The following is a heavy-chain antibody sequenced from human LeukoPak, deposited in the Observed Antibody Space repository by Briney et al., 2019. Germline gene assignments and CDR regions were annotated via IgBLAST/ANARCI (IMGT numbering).Heavy chain of an antibody. J-gene: IGHJ3*02. D-gene: IGHD1-1*01. CDR1: GFTFNDYY. Sequence: GGSLRLSCAASGFTFNDYYMSWIRQAPGKGLEWVSYISSSGSTIYYADSVKGRFTISRDNAKNSLYLQMNSLRAEDTAVYYCAREKWLGNWNDVLPAFDIWGQGTMVTVSS. CDR2: ISSSGSTI. V-gene: IGHV3-11*01. CDR3: AREKWLGNWNDVLPAFDI.